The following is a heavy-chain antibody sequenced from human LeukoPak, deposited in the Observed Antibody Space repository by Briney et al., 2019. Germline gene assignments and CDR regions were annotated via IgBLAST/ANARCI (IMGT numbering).Heavy chain of an antibody. V-gene: IGHV4-59*01. D-gene: IGHD4/OR15-4a*01. CDR2: VYFSGDT. CDR1: GGSICYYS. CDR3: AGEDPRTRVPEGMDV. Sequence: PPGTLCLSCTVSGGSICYYSTSWVRQTPGEGVEWVWYVYFSGDTTYNPSPPRRVTTSVETSKNQISLLRRSVTAADTPVYYCAGEDPRTRVPEGMDVWGQGTPVTVSS. J-gene: IGHJ6*02.